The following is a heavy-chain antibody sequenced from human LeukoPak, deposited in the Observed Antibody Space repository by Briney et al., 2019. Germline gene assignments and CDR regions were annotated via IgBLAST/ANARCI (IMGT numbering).Heavy chain of an antibody. CDR3: AGRSARYFDH. D-gene: IGHD1-26*01. J-gene: IGHJ4*02. CDR2: IFYSGST. CDR1: GDSISSYY. Sequence: PSETLSLTCTVSGDSISSYYWSWIRQPPGEGLQWIGYIFYSGSTNYNASLRSRVAISVDTSKNQFSLGLTSVTAADTAVYYCAGRSARYFDHWGQGALVTVSS. V-gene: IGHV4-59*01.